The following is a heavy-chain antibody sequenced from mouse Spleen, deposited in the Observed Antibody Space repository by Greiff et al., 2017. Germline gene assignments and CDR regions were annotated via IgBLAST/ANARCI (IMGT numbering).Heavy chain of an antibody. J-gene: IGHJ2*01. D-gene: IGHD2-14*01. CDR1: GYTFTDYE. CDR3: KRYDGDY. V-gene: IGHV1-15*01. Sequence: VQLQQSGAELVRPGASVTLSCKASGYTFTDYEMHWVKQTHVHGLEWIGAIDPETGGTAYNQKFKGKAILTADKSSSTAYMELRSLTSEDSAVYYCKRYDGDYWGQGTTLTVSS. CDR2: IDPETGGT.